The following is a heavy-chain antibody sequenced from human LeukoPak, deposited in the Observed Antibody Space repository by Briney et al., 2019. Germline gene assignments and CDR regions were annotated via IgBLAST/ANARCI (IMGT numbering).Heavy chain of an antibody. Sequence: PGGSLRLSCAASGFTFSSYSMNWVRRAPGKGLEWVSSISSSSSYIYYADSVKGRFTISRDNAKNSLYLQMNSLRAEDTAVYYCARARITMVRGVFPYVDYWGQGTLVTVSS. CDR3: ARARITMVRGVFPYVDY. D-gene: IGHD3-10*01. CDR2: ISSSSSYI. V-gene: IGHV3-21*01. CDR1: GFTFSSYS. J-gene: IGHJ4*02.